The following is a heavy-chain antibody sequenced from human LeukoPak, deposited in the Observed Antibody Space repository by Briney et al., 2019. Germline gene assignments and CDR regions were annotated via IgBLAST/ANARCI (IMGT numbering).Heavy chain of an antibody. V-gene: IGHV3-23*01. Sequence: GGSLRLSCAASGFTFSSYAMSWVRQAPGKGLEWVSAISGSGGSTYYADSVKGRFTISRDNSKNTLYLQMNSLRAEDTAVYYCGGQLLEYYYYYMDVWGKGTTVTVSS. CDR2: ISGSGGST. J-gene: IGHJ6*03. D-gene: IGHD2-2*01. CDR3: GGQLLEYYYYYMDV. CDR1: GFTFSSYA.